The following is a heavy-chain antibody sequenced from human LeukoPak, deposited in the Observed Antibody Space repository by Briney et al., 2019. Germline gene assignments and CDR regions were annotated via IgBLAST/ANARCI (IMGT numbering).Heavy chain of an antibody. CDR3: ARAEVVVVTAIRSYYFDY. Sequence: GASVKVSCKASGGTFSSYAISWARQAPGQGLEWMGGIIPIFGTANYAQKFQGRVTITADESTSTAYMELSSLRSEDTAVYYCARAEVVVVTAIRSYYFDYWGQGTLVTVSS. V-gene: IGHV1-69*13. J-gene: IGHJ4*02. CDR2: IIPIFGTA. D-gene: IGHD2-21*02. CDR1: GGTFSSYA.